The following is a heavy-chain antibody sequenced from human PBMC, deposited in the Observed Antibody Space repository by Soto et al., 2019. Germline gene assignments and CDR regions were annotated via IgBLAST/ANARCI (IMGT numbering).Heavy chain of an antibody. Sequence: QVQLRESGPGLVKPSQTLSLTCTVSGDTIYSDNYYWTWIRQPPGRGLGLIAYIYYSGKTYYNPSLTSRTIISVDTSKNQFSLRLSSVTAADTAVYFCTRGESMLPSILPSPLDFWGQGILVTVSS. CDR2: IYYSGKT. CDR1: GDTIYSDNYY. CDR3: TRGESMLPSILPSPLDF. V-gene: IGHV4-30-4*01. J-gene: IGHJ4*02. D-gene: IGHD2-15*01.